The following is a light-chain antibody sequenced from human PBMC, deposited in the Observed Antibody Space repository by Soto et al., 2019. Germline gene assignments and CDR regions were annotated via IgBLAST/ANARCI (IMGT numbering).Light chain of an antibody. CDR3: SSYTSSTTPYV. Sequence: SVLTQPASVSGSPGQSITISCTGTSSDVGAYNYVSWYQQYPGKAPKLMIHEVSKRPSGVSNRFSGSKSGNTASLTISGLQAEDEADYYCSSYTSSTTPYVFGTGTKVTVL. V-gene: IGLV2-14*01. J-gene: IGLJ1*01. CDR1: SSDVGAYNY. CDR2: EVS.